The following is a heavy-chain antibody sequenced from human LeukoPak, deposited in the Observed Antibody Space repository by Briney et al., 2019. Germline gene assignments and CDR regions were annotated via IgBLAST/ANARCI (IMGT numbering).Heavy chain of an antibody. D-gene: IGHD2-21*02. Sequence: GGSLRLSCAASGFTFSSYGMSWVRHTPGKGLEWVSGTNWDGGRTGYADSVKGRFTISRDNAKNSLYLQMNSLRVEDTAMYYCARDGLRRPPTPYCGGDCPLDYWGQGTLVSVSS. CDR1: GFTFSSYG. V-gene: IGHV3-20*04. J-gene: IGHJ4*02. CDR3: ARDGLRRPPTPYCGGDCPLDY. CDR2: TNWDGGRT.